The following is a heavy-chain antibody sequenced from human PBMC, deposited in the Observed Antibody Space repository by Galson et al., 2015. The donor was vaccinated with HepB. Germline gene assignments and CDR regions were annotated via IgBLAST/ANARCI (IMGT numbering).Heavy chain of an antibody. CDR1: GGSISSSSYY. J-gene: IGHJ6*02. CDR2: IYYSGST. D-gene: IGHD3-3*01. CDR3: ASLRFLEGRMGGYYYYGMDV. Sequence: CTVSGGSISSSSYYWGWIRQPPGKGLEWIGSIYYSGSTYYNPSLKSRVTISVDTSKNQFSLKLSSVTAADTAVYYCASLRFLEGRMGGYYYYGMDVWGQGTTVTVSS. V-gene: IGHV4-39*01.